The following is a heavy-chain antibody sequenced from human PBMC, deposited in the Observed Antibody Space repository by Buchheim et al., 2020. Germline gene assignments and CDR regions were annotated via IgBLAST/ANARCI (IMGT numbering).Heavy chain of an antibody. D-gene: IGHD1-7*01. V-gene: IGHV3-30*18. CDR1: GFMFSSYG. CDR3: AKDERIWDWNYTFDY. Sequence: QVQLVESGGGVVQPGRSLRLSCAASGFMFSSYGMHWVRQAPGKGLEWVSVISYDGSNKYYADSVKGRFIISRDNSKNTLYPQMNSLRAEDTAVYYCAKDERIWDWNYTFDYWGQGTL. J-gene: IGHJ4*02. CDR2: ISYDGSNK.